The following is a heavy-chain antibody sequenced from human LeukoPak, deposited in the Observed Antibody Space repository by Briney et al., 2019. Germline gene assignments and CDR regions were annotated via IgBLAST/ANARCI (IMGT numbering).Heavy chain of an antibody. D-gene: IGHD3-10*01. CDR1: GGSISSYY. J-gene: IGHJ5*02. Sequence: SETLSLTCTVSGGSISSYYWSWIRQPPGKGLAWIGYIYYSGSTNYNPSLKSRVTISVDTSKNQFSLKLSSVTAADTAVYYCARDRPREYYGSGGFDPWGQGTLVTVSS. CDR2: IYYSGST. CDR3: ARDRPREYYGSGGFDP. V-gene: IGHV4-59*01.